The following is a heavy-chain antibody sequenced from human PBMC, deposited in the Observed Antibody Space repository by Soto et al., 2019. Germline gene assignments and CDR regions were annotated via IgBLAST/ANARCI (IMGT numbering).Heavy chain of an antibody. CDR3: ARGYSSGWANWFDP. CDR2: ISSSSSYI. V-gene: IGHV3-21*01. Sequence: EVQLVESGGGLVKPGGSLRLSCAASGFTFSSYSMNWVHQAPGKGLEWVSSISSSSSYIYYADSVKGRFTISRDNAKNSLYLQMNSLRAEDTAVYYCARGYSSGWANWFDPWGQGTLVTVSS. D-gene: IGHD6-19*01. CDR1: GFTFSSYS. J-gene: IGHJ5*02.